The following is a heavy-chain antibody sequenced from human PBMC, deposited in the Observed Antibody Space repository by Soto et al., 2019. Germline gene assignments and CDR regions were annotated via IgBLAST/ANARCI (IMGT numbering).Heavy chain of an antibody. Sequence: QVQLQQWGAGLLKPSETLSLTCAVYGQSFSGHTWSWIRQSPGKGLEWNGEIRQSGSTYYNQSLMTRVTIYADTSKNQFFLPINSVTAVDTGVFYCARGSGFAVIPGELEDVHYDYWGQGTLVSVSS. CDR1: GQSFSGHT. J-gene: IGHJ4*02. D-gene: IGHD2-2*01. CDR3: ARGSGFAVIPGELEDVHYDY. V-gene: IGHV4-34*01. CDR2: IRQSGST.